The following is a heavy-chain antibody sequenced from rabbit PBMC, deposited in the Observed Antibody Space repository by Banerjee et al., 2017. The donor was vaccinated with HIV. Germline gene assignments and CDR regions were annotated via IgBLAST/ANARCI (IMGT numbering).Heavy chain of an antibody. Sequence: QSLEESGGGLVKPGASLTLTCTASGFTLSSYWMYWVRQAPGKGLEWIGCIDGIGSGGTYYASWAKGRFTISKTSSTTVTLQMTSLTAADTATCFCARSAGYGGYDYPFNL. CDR1: GFTLSSYW. J-gene: IGHJ4*01. CDR3: ARSAGYGGYDYPFNL. CDR2: IDGIGSGGT. D-gene: IGHD6-1*01. V-gene: IGHV1S40*01.